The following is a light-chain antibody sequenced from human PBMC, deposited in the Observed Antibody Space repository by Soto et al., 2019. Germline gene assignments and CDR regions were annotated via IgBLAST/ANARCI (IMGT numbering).Light chain of an antibody. CDR2: KAS. J-gene: IGKJ1*01. CDR1: QSITDW. V-gene: IGKV1-5*03. Sequence: DIQMTQSPSTLSASVGDRVTITCRASQSITDWLAWYPQKTGKAPKFLIYKASNLEGGVPSRFSGSGSGTEFTLTVSSVQPDDFATYYCQYWDDYSWTFGQGTKVELK. CDR3: QYWDDYSWT.